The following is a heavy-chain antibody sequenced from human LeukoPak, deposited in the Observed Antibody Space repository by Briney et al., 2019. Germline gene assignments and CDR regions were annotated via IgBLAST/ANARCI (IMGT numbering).Heavy chain of an antibody. V-gene: IGHV1-18*01. CDR1: GYTFTSYG. CDR2: ISAYNGNT. CDR3: ASRYCSSTSCSAVGAFDI. J-gene: IGHJ3*02. Sequence: GASVKVSCRASGYTFTSYGISWVRQAPGQGLEWMGWISAYNGNTNYAQKLQGRVTMTTDTSTSTAYMELSSLRSEDTAVYYCASRYCSSTSCSAVGAFDIWGQGTMVTVSS. D-gene: IGHD2-2*01.